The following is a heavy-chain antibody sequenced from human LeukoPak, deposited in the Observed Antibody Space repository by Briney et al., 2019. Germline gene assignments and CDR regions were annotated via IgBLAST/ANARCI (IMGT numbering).Heavy chain of an antibody. V-gene: IGHV3-7*01. Sequence: GGSLRLSCAGSGFTFSDFWMTWVRQTPGKGLEWVANIKEDGAEKNLVDSVKGRFTISRDNTKNLLFLEMNNLRGDDTAIYYCVRESRPGGAMGLYHNLDYWGQGTLVAVSS. J-gene: IGHJ4*02. CDR2: IKEDGAEK. CDR1: GFTFSDFW. D-gene: IGHD1-1*01. CDR3: VRESRPGGAMGLYHNLDY.